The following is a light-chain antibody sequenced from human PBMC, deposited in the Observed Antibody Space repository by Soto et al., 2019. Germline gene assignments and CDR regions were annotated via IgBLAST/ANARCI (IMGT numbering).Light chain of an antibody. CDR3: QQYGGSPRT. CDR2: GAS. J-gene: IGKJ1*01. CDR1: QSISSNF. V-gene: IGKV3-20*01. Sequence: EIVLTQSPGTLSLSPGEVATLSCRASQSISSNFLAWYQQKRGQAPRLLIHGASNRATGIPDRFSGSGSGTDFTLTITRLEPEDFAVYYCQQYGGSPRTFGQGTKVDI.